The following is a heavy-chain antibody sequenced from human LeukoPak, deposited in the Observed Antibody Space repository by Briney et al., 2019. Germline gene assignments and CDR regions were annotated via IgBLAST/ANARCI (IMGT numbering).Heavy chain of an antibody. D-gene: IGHD4-11*01. CDR3: AKAGDYSYFDY. V-gene: IGHV3-23*01. CDR2: ISGSGSDGST. Sequence: PGGSLRLSCAASGFTFTYYAMNWVRQASGKGLEWVSAISGSGSDGSTYYADSVKGRFTISRDNSKNTLYLQMNSLRAEDTAVYYCAKAGDYSYFDYWGQGTLVTVSS. J-gene: IGHJ4*02. CDR1: GFTFTYYA.